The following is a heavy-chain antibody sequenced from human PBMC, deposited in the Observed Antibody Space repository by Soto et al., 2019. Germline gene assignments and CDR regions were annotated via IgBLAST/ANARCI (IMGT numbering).Heavy chain of an antibody. CDR3: AREGVDYDILTAYYFDY. CDR2: INAGNGNT. Sequence: ASVKVSCKASGYTFTSYAMHWVRQAPGQRLEWMGWINAGNGNTKYSQKFQGRVTITRDTSASTAYMELSSLRSEDTAVYYCAREGVDYDILTAYYFDYWGQGTLVTV. CDR1: GYTFTSYA. D-gene: IGHD3-9*01. J-gene: IGHJ4*02. V-gene: IGHV1-3*01.